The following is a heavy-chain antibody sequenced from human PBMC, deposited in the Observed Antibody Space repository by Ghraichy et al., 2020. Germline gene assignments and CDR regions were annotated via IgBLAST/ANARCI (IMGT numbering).Heavy chain of an antibody. J-gene: IGHJ6*02. Sequence: SVKVSCKASGGTFSSYAISWVRQAPGQGLEWMGGIIPIFGTANYAQKFQGRVTITADESTSTAYMELSSLRSEDTAVYYCARPMRGGPRKNYYYYYGMDVWGQGTTVTVSS. CDR2: IIPIFGTA. V-gene: IGHV1-69*13. CDR3: ARPMRGGPRKNYYYYYGMDV. D-gene: IGHD1-14*01. CDR1: GGTFSSYA.